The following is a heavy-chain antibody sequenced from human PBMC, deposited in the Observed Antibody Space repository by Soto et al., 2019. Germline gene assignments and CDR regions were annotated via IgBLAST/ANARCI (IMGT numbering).Heavy chain of an antibody. CDR3: AADQSPYYYGSGSYYNDHGYSYYGMAV. V-gene: IGHV1-58*01. CDR2: IVVGSGNT. J-gene: IGHJ6*02. Sequence: ASVKGSCKAAVFIFTSAAVRWGLQARRQRLEWIGWIVVGSGNTNYAQKFQERVTITRDMSTSTAYMELRSLRSEDTAVYYCAADQSPYYYGSGSYYNDHGYSYYGMAVWGQGTTVPVSS. CDR1: VFIFTSAA. D-gene: IGHD3-10*01.